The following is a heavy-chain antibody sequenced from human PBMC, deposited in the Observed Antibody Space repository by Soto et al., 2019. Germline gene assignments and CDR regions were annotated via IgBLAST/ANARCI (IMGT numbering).Heavy chain of an antibody. CDR2: IKTDASEK. CDR1: GFNFHWYW. CDR3: VSDLALMADY. J-gene: IGHJ4*02. D-gene: IGHD3-16*01. Sequence: PGGSLRLSCAASGFNFHWYWMSWVRQAPGKGLEWLATIKTDASEKKYVDSVKGRFTMSRDNAKNSVYLQMDSLRTEHTAMYYCVSDLALMADYWGQGTLVTVSS. V-gene: IGHV3-7*01.